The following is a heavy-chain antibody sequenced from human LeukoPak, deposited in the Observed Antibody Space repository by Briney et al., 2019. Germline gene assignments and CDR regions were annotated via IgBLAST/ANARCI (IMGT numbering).Heavy chain of an antibody. Sequence: GASVKVSCKASGYTFTGYYMHWVRQAPGQGLEWMGWINPNSGGTNYAQKFQGRVTMTRDTSISTAYMELSRLRSDDTAVYYCARDARYYDSSGYLRRAFNYWGQGTLVTVSS. CDR1: GYTFTGYY. CDR3: ARDARYYDSSGYLRRAFNY. J-gene: IGHJ4*02. CDR2: INPNSGGT. D-gene: IGHD3-22*01. V-gene: IGHV1-2*02.